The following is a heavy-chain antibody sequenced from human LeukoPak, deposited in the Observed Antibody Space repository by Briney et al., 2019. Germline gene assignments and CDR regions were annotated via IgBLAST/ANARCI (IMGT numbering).Heavy chain of an antibody. D-gene: IGHD3-22*01. V-gene: IGHV1-69*04. J-gene: IGHJ3*02. CDR1: GGTFSSYA. CDR2: IIPILGIA. CDR3: ARARHYYDSSGYYRGNYRFDAFDI. Sequence: GSSVKVSCKASGGTFSSYAISWVRQAPGQGLEWMGRIIPILGIANYAQKFQGRVTITADKSTSTAYMELSSLRSEDTAVYYCARARHYYDSSGYYRGNYRFDAFDIWGQGTMVTVSS.